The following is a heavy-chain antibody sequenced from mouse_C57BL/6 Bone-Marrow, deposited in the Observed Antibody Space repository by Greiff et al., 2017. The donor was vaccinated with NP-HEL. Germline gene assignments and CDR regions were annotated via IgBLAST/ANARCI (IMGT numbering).Heavy chain of an antibody. J-gene: IGHJ2*01. V-gene: IGHV1-64*01. D-gene: IGHD1-1*01. Sequence: VQLQQPGAELVKPGASVKLSCKASGYTFTSYWMHWVKQRPGQGLEWIGMIHPNSGSTNYNEKFKSKATLTVDKSSSTAYMQLSSLTSEDSAVYYCASLYYYGSSLDYWDQGTTLTVSS. CDR1: GYTFTSYW. CDR2: IHPNSGST. CDR3: ASLYYYGSSLDY.